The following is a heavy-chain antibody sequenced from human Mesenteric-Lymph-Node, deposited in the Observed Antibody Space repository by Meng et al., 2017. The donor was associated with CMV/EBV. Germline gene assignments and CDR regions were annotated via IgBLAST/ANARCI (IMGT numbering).Heavy chain of an antibody. CDR2: IYYSGST. Sequence: GSLRLSCTVSGGSINNYYWSWIRQPPGKGLEWIGYIYYSGSTNYNPSLKSRVTISVDTSKNQFSLKLSSVTAADTAVYYCARDSGPRASLQNWVHDYWGQGTLVTVSS. V-gene: IGHV4-59*01. CDR3: ARDSGPRASLQNWVHDY. CDR1: GGSINNYY. J-gene: IGHJ4*02. D-gene: IGHD7-27*01.